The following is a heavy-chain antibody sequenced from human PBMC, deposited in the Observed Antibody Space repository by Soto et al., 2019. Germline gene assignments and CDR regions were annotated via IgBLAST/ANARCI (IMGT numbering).Heavy chain of an antibody. CDR1: GYTFTNYG. Sequence: AASVKVSCKASGYTFTNYGISWVRQAPGQGLEWMGWINVYNGNTKYAQKVQGRVTMTTDTSTSTAYMELRSLRSDDTAVYYCARGVGSGSYYNQYNWFDPWGQGTLVTAPQ. J-gene: IGHJ5*02. CDR2: INVYNGNT. V-gene: IGHV1-18*01. CDR3: ARGVGSGSYYNQYNWFDP. D-gene: IGHD3-10*01.